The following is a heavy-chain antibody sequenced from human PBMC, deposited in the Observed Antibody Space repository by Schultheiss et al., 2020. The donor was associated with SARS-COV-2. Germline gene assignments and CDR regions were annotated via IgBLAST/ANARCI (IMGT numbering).Heavy chain of an antibody. D-gene: IGHD2-2*01. J-gene: IGHJ6*02. V-gene: IGHV3-23*01. CDR2: ISGSGGST. CDR3: ARGVVVPIYYYYGMDV. CDR1: GFTFSSYA. Sequence: GGSLRLSCAASGFTFSSYAMSWVRQAPGKGLEWVSAISGSGGSTYYADSVKGRFTISRDNAKNSLYLQMNSLRAEDTAVYYCARGVVVPIYYYYGMDVWGQGTTVTVS.